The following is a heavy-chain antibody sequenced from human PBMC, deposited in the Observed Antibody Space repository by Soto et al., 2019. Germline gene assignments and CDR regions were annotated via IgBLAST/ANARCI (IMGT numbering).Heavy chain of an antibody. V-gene: IGHV1-3*01. J-gene: IGHJ4*02. CDR2: INAGNGNT. Sequence: ASVKVSCKASGYTFTSYAIHWVRQAPGQRLEWMGWINAGNGNTKYSQKFQGRVTITRDTSASTAYMELSSLRSEDTAVYYCARDRVAAVFYDWGKGTLVTVAS. CDR1: GYTFTSYA. D-gene: IGHD6-13*01. CDR3: ARDRVAAVFYD.